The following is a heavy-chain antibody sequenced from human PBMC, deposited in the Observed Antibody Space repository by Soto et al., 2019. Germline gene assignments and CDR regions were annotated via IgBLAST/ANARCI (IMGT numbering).Heavy chain of an antibody. J-gene: IGHJ4*02. V-gene: IGHV3-30-3*01. CDR1: VFTFSSYA. Sequence: PWGSLLLSCAASVFTFSSYAMPWVRQAPGKGLEWVAVISDDGSNKYYADSVKGRFTISRDNSKNTLYLQMNSLRAEDTAVYYCARVGVPEPFDYWGQGTMVTVSS. CDR2: ISDDGSNK. CDR3: ARVGVPEPFDY.